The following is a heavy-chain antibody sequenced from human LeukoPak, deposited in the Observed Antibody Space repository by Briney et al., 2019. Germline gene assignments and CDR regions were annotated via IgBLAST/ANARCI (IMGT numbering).Heavy chain of an antibody. J-gene: IGHJ4*02. V-gene: IGHV3-23*01. CDR1: GFTFSSYT. CDR3: ARGCQYSYRFDC. D-gene: IGHD5-18*01. CDR2: ISDNDGVT. Sequence: GGSLRLSCAASGFTFSSYTMNWVRQAPGKAPEWVSAISDNDGVTKYADSVRGRFTISRDNSQDTLYLQMNGLRAEDTAVYYCARGCQYSYRFDCWGQGALVTVSS.